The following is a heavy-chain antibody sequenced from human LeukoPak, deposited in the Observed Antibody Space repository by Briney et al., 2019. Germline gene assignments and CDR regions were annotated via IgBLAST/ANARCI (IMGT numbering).Heavy chain of an antibody. CDR2: IYSGGST. V-gene: IGHV3-53*01. J-gene: IGHJ4*02. CDR1: GFTVSSNY. Sequence: GGSLRLSCAASGFTVSSNYMSWVRQAPGKGLEWVSVIYSGGSTYYADSVKGRFTISRDNSKNTLYLQMNSLRAEDTAVYYCARGGLLSVGYSCGYDYFDYWGQGTLVTLSS. D-gene: IGHD5-18*01. CDR3: ARGGLLSVGYSCGYDYFDY.